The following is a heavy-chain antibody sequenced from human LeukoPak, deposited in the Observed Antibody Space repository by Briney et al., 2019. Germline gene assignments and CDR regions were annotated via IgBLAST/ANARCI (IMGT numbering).Heavy chain of an antibody. J-gene: IGHJ3*02. CDR3: ARNWGMSVHDAFDI. V-gene: IGHV1-2*02. Sequence: ASVKVSCKASGYTFTGYYMHWVRQAPGQGLEWMGWINPNSGGTNYAQKFQGRVTISADKSISTAYLQWSSLKASDTAMYYCARNWGMSVHDAFDIWGQGTMVTVSS. D-gene: IGHD7-27*01. CDR1: GYTFTGYY. CDR2: INPNSGGT.